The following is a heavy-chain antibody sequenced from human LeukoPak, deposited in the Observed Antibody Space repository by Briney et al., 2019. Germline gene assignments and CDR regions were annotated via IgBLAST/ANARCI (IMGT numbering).Heavy chain of an antibody. CDR2: IYHSGST. CDR1: GYSISSGYY. Sequence: SETLSLTCTVSGYSISSGYYWGWIRQPPGKGLEWIGSIYHSGSTYYNPSLKSRVTISVDTSKNQFSLKLSSVTAADTAVYYCARVVPAAIGYFGYWGQGTLVTVSS. CDR3: ARVVPAAIGYFGY. V-gene: IGHV4-38-2*02. D-gene: IGHD2-2*01. J-gene: IGHJ4*02.